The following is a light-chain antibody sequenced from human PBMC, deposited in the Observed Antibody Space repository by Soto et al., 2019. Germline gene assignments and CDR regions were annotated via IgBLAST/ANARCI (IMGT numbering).Light chain of an antibody. CDR3: CSYVGSYTSYYV. CDR2: DVN. J-gene: IGLJ1*01. CDR1: SSDVGGYNY. V-gene: IGLV2-11*01. Sequence: QSALTQPRSVSGSPGQSVTISCTGTSSDVGGYNYVSWYQQHPGKAPKLMIYDVNKRPSGVPDRFSGSKSGNTASLTISGLQAEDETDYYCCSYVGSYTSYYVFGSGTKLTVL.